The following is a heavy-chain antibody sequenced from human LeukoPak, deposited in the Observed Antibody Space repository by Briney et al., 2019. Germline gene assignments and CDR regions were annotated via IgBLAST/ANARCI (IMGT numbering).Heavy chain of an antibody. J-gene: IGHJ6*04. CDR3: ARESDYSSHYGSGQYYCGMDV. D-gene: IGHD3-10*01. CDR2: ISSSGSTI. Sequence: GGSLRLSCAASGFTFSSYEMNWVRQAPGKGLEWVSYISSSGSTIYYADSVRGRFTISRDNAKNSLYLQMNSLRAEDTAVYYCARESDYSSHYGSGQYYCGMDVWGKGTTVTVSS. V-gene: IGHV3-48*03. CDR1: GFTFSSYE.